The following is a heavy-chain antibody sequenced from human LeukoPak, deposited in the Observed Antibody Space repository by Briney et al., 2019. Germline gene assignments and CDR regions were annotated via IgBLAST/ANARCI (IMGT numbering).Heavy chain of an antibody. CDR3: AKEVAVAGISFDY. V-gene: IGHV3-48*01. J-gene: IGHJ4*02. Sequence: GGSLRLSCAASGFTFSSYSMNWVRQAPGKGLEWVSYISSSSSTIYYADSVKGRFTISRDNSKNTLYLQMNSLRAEDTAVYYCAKEVAVAGISFDYWGQGTLVTVSS. CDR2: ISSSSSTI. CDR1: GFTFSSYS. D-gene: IGHD6-19*01.